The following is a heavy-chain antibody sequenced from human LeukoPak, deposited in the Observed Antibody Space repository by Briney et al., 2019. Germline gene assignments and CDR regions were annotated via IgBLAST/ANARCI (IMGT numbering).Heavy chain of an antibody. CDR2: ISRSSTTI. J-gene: IGHJ3*02. V-gene: IGHV3-48*02. CDR3: VLFHMEAFDI. CDR1: GFTFSSYS. D-gene: IGHD2/OR15-2a*01. Sequence: GGSLRLSCAASGFTFSSYSMNWVRQAPGKGLEWVSYISRSSTTIYYTDSVKGRFTISRDNAKNSLYLQMNSLRDEDTAVYYCVLFHMEAFDIWGQGTMVTVSS.